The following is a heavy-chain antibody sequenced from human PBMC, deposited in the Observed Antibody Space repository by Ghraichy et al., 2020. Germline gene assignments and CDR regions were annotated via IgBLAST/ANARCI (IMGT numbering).Heavy chain of an antibody. J-gene: IGHJ4*02. Sequence: LSLTCAGSGFNFITSAMTWVRQAPGRGLDWVSSIDISGDGTYYADSVAGRFTVSRDNSKNTLFLHMNSLRVDDTATYYCAKELRPNDYWGQGTLVTVSS. D-gene: IGHD2-21*02. CDR1: GFNFITSA. CDR3: AKELRPNDY. CDR2: IDISGDGT. V-gene: IGHV3-23*01.